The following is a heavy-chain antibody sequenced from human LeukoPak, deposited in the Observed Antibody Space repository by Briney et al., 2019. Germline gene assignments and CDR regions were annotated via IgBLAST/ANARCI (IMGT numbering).Heavy chain of an antibody. CDR1: GSSFTSYW. D-gene: IGHD3-3*01. CDR3: ASSLRFLETFDY. Sequence: GGSLKISCKGSGSSFTSYWIGWVRQMPAKGLEWMGIIYPGDSDTRYSPSFQGQVTISADKSISTAYLQWSSLKASAPAMYYCASSLRFLETFDYWGQGTLVTVSS. J-gene: IGHJ4*02. V-gene: IGHV5-51*01. CDR2: IYPGDSDT.